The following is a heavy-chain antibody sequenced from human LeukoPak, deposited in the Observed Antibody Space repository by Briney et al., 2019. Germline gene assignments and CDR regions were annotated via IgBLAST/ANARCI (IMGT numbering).Heavy chain of an antibody. J-gene: IGHJ4*02. V-gene: IGHV3-23*01. CDR2: ISGSGGST. CDR1: GFTFSSYA. CDR3: AKDPSLRFGGRPYYFDY. D-gene: IGHD3-3*01. Sequence: GGSLRLSCAASGFTFSSYAMSWVRQAPGKGLEWVSAISGSGGSTYYADSVKGRFTISRDNSKNTLYLQMNSLRADDTAVYYCAKDPSLRFGGRPYYFDYWGQGSLVTVSS.